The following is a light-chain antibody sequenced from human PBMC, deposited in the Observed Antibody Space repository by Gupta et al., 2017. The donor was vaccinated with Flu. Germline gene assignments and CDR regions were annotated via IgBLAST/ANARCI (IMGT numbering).Light chain of an antibody. J-gene: IGKJ4*01. CDR3: QDDNNSSGT. Sequence: IQMNPSPSTLSASIVDTFTFPCRTSENIGIWMAWYQQKPRKAPKLLIYKASTVNYGVPSKFRGIGSGTEFTLTIKGRQPDDFASYYCQDDNNSSGTFGRGTNVDVK. V-gene: IGKV1-5*03. CDR1: ENIGIW. CDR2: KAS.